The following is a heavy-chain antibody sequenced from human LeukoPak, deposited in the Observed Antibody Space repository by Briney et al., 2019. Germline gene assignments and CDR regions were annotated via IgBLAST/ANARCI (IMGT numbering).Heavy chain of an antibody. D-gene: IGHD5/OR15-5a*01. CDR3: AREGVYVPEEAFDI. J-gene: IGHJ3*02. V-gene: IGHV3-74*01. CDR1: GFTFSSYW. CDR2: INSDGSST. Sequence: GGSLRLSCAASGFTFSSYWMHWVRQAPGKGLVWVSRINSDGSSTSYADSVKGRFTISRDNAKNTLYLQMNSLRAVDTAVYYCAREGVYVPEEAFDIWGQGTMVTVSS.